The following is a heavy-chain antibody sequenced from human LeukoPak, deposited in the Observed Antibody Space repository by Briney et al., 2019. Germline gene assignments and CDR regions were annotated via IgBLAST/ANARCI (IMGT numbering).Heavy chain of an antibody. CDR2: INPNSGGT. Sequence: ASVKVSCKASGYTFTGYYMHWVRQAPGQGLEWMGWINPNSGGTNYAQKFQGRVTMTRDTSISTAYMELSRLRSDDTAVYYCARVVSRVAATPAPFWGQGTLVTVSS. CDR1: GYTFTGYY. V-gene: IGHV1-2*02. CDR3: ARVVSRVAATPAPF. J-gene: IGHJ4*02. D-gene: IGHD2-15*01.